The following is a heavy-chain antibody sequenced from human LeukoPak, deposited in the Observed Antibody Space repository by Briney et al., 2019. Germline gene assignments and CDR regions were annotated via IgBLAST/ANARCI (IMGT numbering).Heavy chain of an antibody. CDR2: MSYSGIN. V-gene: IGHV4-59*13. J-gene: IGHJ4*02. D-gene: IGHD3-10*01. CDR1: GVSIRSYF. Sequence: SETLSLTCSVSGVSIRSYFWSWIRQTPGKGLEWIGFMSYSGINNYNLSLKSRVTISLDTSRNQISLRLNSVTAADTAIYYCTREEGAWGYGSSGFDSWGQGILVTVSS. CDR3: TREEGAWGYGSSGFDS.